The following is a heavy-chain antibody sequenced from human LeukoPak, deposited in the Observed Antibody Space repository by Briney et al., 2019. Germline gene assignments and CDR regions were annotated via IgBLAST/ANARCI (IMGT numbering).Heavy chain of an antibody. Sequence: GASVKVSCKASGYTFTSYDINWVRQATGQGLEWMGGIIPIFGTANYAQKFQGRVTITTDESTSTAYMELSSLRSEDTAVYYCARYCSSTSCYAGFDYWGQGTLVTVSS. CDR2: IIPIFGTA. J-gene: IGHJ4*02. D-gene: IGHD2-2*01. CDR1: GYTFTSYD. V-gene: IGHV1-69*05. CDR3: ARYCSSTSCYAGFDY.